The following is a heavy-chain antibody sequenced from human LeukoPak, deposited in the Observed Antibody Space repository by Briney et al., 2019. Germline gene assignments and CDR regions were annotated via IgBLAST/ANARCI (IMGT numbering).Heavy chain of an antibody. CDR3: ARCTYYYYIDV. Sequence: SETLSLTCPVSGGSISDYYWSWIRQPPGRGLEWIGYIYYSGSTNNNPSLKSRVTISLDTSKNQFSLKLRSVTPADTAVYYCARCTYYYYIDVWGKGTTVTVSS. CDR2: IYYSGST. V-gene: IGHV4-59*01. D-gene: IGHD2-8*01. J-gene: IGHJ6*03. CDR1: GGSISDYY.